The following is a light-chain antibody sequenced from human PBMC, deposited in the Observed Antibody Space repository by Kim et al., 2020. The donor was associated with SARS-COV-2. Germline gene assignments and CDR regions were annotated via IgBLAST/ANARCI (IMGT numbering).Light chain of an antibody. CDR2: RNN. V-gene: IGLV1-47*01. J-gene: IGLJ2*01. CDR3: ATWDDSHVV. Sequence: ELTQPPSASGTPGQRVTISCSGSSSNIGSNYVYWYQQLPGTAPKLLIYRNNQRPSGVPDRFSGSKSGTSVSLAISGLRSEDEADYYCATWDDSHVVFG. CDR1: SSNIGSNY.